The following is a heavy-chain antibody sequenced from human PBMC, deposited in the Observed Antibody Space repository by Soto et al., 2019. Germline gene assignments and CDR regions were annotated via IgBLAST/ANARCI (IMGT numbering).Heavy chain of an antibody. J-gene: IGHJ6*02. D-gene: IGHD1-26*01. V-gene: IGHV4-4*07. Sequence: TLSLTCTVSGGSISSYYWSWIRQPAGKGLEWIGRIYTSGSTNYNPSLKSRVTMSVDTSKNQFSLKLSSVTAADTAVYYCATDRGVGAGYYYGMDVWCQGTTVTVS. CDR3: ATDRGVGAGYYYGMDV. CDR2: IYTSGST. CDR1: GGSISSYY.